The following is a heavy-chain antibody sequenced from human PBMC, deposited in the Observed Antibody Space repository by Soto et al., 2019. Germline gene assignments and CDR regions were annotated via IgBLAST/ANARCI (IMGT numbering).Heavy chain of an antibody. J-gene: IGHJ6*02. CDR1: GYTVTGYY. CDR2: INPNSGGT. CDR3: ARDRAGDRSGGSCYPRRNGMDV. V-gene: IGHV1-2*04. D-gene: IGHD2-15*01. Sequence: ASLKVSCKASGYTVTGYYMHWVRQAPGQGLEWMGWINPNSGGTNYAQKFQGWVTMTRDTSISTAYIELSRLRSDDTAVYYCARDRAGDRSGGSCYPRRNGMDVWGQGTTVTVSS.